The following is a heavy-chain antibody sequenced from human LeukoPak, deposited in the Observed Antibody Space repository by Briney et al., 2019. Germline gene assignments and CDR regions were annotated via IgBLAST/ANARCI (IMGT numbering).Heavy chain of an antibody. CDR2: IWYDGSNK. CDR1: GFTFSSYG. J-gene: IGHJ4*01. D-gene: IGHD6-19*01. V-gene: IGHV3-33*06. Sequence: GGSLRLSCAASGFTFSSYGMHWVRQAPGKGLEWVAVIWYDGSNKYYADSVKGRFTISRDNSKNTLYLQMNSLRAEDTAVYYCAKDTRGIAVAGNFDYWGHGTLVTVSS. CDR3: AKDTRGIAVAGNFDY.